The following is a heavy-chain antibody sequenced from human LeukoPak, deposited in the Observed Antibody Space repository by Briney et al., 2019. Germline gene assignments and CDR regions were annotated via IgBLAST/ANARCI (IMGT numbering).Heavy chain of an antibody. CDR1: GYSFTSYW. J-gene: IGHJ4*02. CDR2: IDPSDSYT. D-gene: IGHD3-10*01. V-gene: IGHV5-10-1*01. CDR3: ARLVGSAYYFDY. Sequence: GESLKISCKGSGYSFTSYWISWVRQMPGKGLEWMGKIDPSDSYTNYSPSFQGHVTISADKSISTAYLQWNSLRASDTAMYYCARLVGSAYYFDYWGQGTLVTVSS.